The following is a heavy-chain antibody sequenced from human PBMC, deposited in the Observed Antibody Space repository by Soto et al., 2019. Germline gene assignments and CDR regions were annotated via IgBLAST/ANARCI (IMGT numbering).Heavy chain of an antibody. J-gene: IGHJ4*02. CDR2: LSYEGSEE. CDR1: GFNFGVFG. Sequence: QVRLVESGGGVVQPGRSLRLSCAASGFNFGVFGMHWVRQAPGKGLERLSVLSYEGSEEYYADSVRGRFTISRDNCKNTLFLQMDSLRVDDTGVYYCALTRRSSLLEVAGPGFEYWGQGTLVTVS. D-gene: IGHD6-19*01. V-gene: IGHV3-30*03. CDR3: ALTRRSSLLEVAGPGFEY.